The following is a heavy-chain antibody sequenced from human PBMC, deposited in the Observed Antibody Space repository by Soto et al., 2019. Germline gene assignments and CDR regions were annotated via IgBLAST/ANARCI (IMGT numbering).Heavy chain of an antibody. V-gene: IGHV2-5*02. D-gene: IGHD3-3*01. Sequence: QITLNESGPTQVKPRQTLTLTCTFSGFSLTTSGVGVGWISQSPGKAPEWLALIYWDDDKRYSPSLKSRLTITKDNSKNQVVLTMADLDPADTATYYCAYRVLRTVFGLVTTTAIYFDFWGQGTPVAVSS. CDR3: AYRVLRTVFGLVTTTAIYFDF. CDR1: GFSLTTSGVG. J-gene: IGHJ4*02. CDR2: IYWDDDK.